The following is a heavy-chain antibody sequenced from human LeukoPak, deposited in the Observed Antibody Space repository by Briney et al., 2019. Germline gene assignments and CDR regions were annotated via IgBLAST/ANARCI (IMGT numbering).Heavy chain of an antibody. J-gene: IGHJ4*02. Sequence: SETLSLTCTVSGGSISSYYWSWIRQPPGKGLEWIGYFYYSGSTNYNPSLKSRVTISVDTSKNQFSLKLSSVTAADTAVYYCARADYYGSGSSNDYWGQGTLVTVSS. CDR3: ARADYYGSGSSNDY. V-gene: IGHV4-59*01. CDR2: FYYSGST. D-gene: IGHD3-10*01. CDR1: GGSISSYY.